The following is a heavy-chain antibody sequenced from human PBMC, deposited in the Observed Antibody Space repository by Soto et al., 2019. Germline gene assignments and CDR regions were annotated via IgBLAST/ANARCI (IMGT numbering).Heavy chain of an antibody. CDR3: ARASDDETIFGVVTYPYYFDY. CDR1: GFIFSSYS. V-gene: IGHV3-21*01. Sequence: EVQLVESGGGLVKPGGSLRLSCAASGFIFSSYSMNWVRQAPGKGLEWVSSISGSTTYIFSADSVKGRFTISRDNAKNSLYLQMNSLRAEDTAVYYCARASDDETIFGVVTYPYYFDYWGQGTLVTVSS. CDR2: ISGSTTYI. J-gene: IGHJ4*02. D-gene: IGHD3-3*01.